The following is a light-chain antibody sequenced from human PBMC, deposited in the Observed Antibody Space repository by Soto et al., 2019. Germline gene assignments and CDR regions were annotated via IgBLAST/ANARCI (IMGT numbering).Light chain of an antibody. V-gene: IGKV3-20*01. CDR1: QSVSSSY. CDR3: QHYGSSPGT. Sequence: EIVLTQSPGTLSLSPGERATLSCSASQSVSSSYLAWYQQKPGQAPRLLIYGASSRATGIPDRFSGSGSGTDFTLTISRLEPEDFAVYYCQHYGSSPGTFGQGTKVEIK. CDR2: GAS. J-gene: IGKJ1*01.